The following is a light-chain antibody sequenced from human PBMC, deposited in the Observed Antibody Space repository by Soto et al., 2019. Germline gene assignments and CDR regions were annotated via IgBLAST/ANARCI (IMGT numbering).Light chain of an antibody. CDR1: SSDVGGYNY. CDR3: SSYTSSSTLVV. Sequence: QSALTQPASVSGSPGQSNTISCTGTSSDVGGYNYVSWYQQHPGKAPKLMIFDVTNRPSGVSNRFSGSKSGNTASLTISGLQAEDEADYYCSSYTSSSTLVVFGGGTKLTVL. J-gene: IGLJ2*01. CDR2: DVT. V-gene: IGLV2-14*01.